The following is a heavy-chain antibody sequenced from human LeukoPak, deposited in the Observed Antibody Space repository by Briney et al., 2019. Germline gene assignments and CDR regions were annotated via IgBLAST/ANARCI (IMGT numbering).Heavy chain of an antibody. J-gene: IGHJ4*02. CDR3: AEMATIRDY. Sequence: SETLSLTCTVSGGSISSSSYYWGWIRQPPGKGLEWIGSIYYSGSTYYNPSLKSRVTISVDTSKNQFSLKLSSVTAADTAGYYCAEMATIRDYWGQGTLVTVSS. CDR2: IYYSGST. CDR1: GGSISSSSYY. V-gene: IGHV4-39*01. D-gene: IGHD5-24*01.